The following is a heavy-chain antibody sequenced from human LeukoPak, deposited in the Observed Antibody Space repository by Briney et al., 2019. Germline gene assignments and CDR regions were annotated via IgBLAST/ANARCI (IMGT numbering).Heavy chain of an antibody. D-gene: IGHD4-17*01. CDR1: GYSFTSYW. Sequence: GESLKISCKGSGYSFTSYWIGWVRQMPGKGLEWMGIIYPGDSDTRYSPSFQGQVTISADKSISTAYLQWSSLKASDTATYYCGCYGDHAYAAFDIWGQGTMVTVSS. CDR3: GCYGDHAYAAFDI. CDR2: IYPGDSDT. V-gene: IGHV5-51*01. J-gene: IGHJ3*02.